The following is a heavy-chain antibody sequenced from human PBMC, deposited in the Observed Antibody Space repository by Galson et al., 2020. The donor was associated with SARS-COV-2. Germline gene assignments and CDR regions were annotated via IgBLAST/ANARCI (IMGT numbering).Heavy chain of an antibody. CDR2: ILTGVNRK. CDR3: ARELDGSYYRDF. J-gene: IGHJ4*02. V-gene: IGHV3-30*03. CDR1: GFTFSTYG. Sequence: GESLKISCVASGFTFSTYGMHWVRQAPGKGLEWVAVILTGVNRKFYADSVKGRFTVSRDNSKNTVYLQMNSLGDEDAALYYCARELDGSYYRDFWGQGALVTVSS. D-gene: IGHD3-10*01.